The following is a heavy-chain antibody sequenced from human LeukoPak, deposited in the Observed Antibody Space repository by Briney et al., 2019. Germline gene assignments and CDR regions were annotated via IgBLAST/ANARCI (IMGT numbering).Heavy chain of an antibody. CDR1: GFTFDDYA. D-gene: IGHD6-19*01. CDR3: AKLVGTEAFDI. Sequence: PGRSLRLSCAASGFTFDDYAMHCVRQAPGKGLEWVSGISWNSGSIGYADSVKGRFTISRDNAKNSLYLQMNSLRAEDTALYYCAKLVGTEAFDIWGQGTMVTVSS. V-gene: IGHV3-9*01. J-gene: IGHJ3*02. CDR2: ISWNSGSI.